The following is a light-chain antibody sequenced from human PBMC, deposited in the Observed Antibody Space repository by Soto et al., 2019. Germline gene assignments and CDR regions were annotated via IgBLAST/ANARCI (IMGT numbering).Light chain of an antibody. Sequence: EIVLTQSPGTLSLSPGETATLSCRASQNVDSTYLAWYQQKPGLPPTLLIYATSTRAAGIPDRFSGSGSGTDFTLTIDRLELEDFAVYYCQQYDNWPPWTFGQGTTVDFK. J-gene: IGKJ1*01. CDR1: QNVDSTY. V-gene: IGKV3-20*01. CDR2: ATS. CDR3: QQYDNWPPWT.